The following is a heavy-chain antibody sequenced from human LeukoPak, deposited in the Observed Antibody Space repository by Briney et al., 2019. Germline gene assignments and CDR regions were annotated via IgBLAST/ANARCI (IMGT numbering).Heavy chain of an antibody. CDR3: ARARVAARADPDGDAFDI. J-gene: IGHJ3*02. V-gene: IGHV3-11*01. Sequence: GGSLRLSCAASGFTFSDYYMSWVRQAPGKGLEWVSYISSSGSTIYYADSVKGRFTISRDNAKNSLYLQMNSLRAEDTAVYYCARARVAARADPDGDAFDIWGQGTMVTVSS. CDR2: ISSSGSTI. CDR1: GFTFSDYY. D-gene: IGHD6-13*01.